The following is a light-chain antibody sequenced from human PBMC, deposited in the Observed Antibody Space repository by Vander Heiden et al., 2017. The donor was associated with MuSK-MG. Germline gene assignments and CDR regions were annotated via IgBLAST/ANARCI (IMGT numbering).Light chain of an antibody. CDR2: KAS. V-gene: IGKV1-5*03. Sequence: DIQMTQSPSTLSASVGDRITITCRASQSIGNWLAWYQQKPGKAPNLLIYKASNLEAGVPSRFSGSGSGTEFTLIISNLQPDDFATYYCQHDSSSLITFGRGTKVDIK. CDR1: QSIGNW. J-gene: IGKJ3*01. CDR3: QHDSSSLIT.